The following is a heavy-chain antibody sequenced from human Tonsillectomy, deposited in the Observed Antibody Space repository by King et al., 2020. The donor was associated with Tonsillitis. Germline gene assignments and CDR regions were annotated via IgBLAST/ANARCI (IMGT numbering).Heavy chain of an antibody. V-gene: IGHV3-53*01. CDR1: GFTVSSNY. CDR3: GRDCSGGSCQPRYALDY. Sequence: QLVQSGGGLIQPGGSLRLSCAASGFTVSSNYMSWVRQAPGKGLEWVSIIYCGGNTNYEDSLKGRFTISRDTSKNTVYLQMNSLRVEDTAVYDWGRDCSGGSCQPRYALDYWGQGTLVTVSS. J-gene: IGHJ4*02. CDR2: IYCGGNT. D-gene: IGHD2-15*01.